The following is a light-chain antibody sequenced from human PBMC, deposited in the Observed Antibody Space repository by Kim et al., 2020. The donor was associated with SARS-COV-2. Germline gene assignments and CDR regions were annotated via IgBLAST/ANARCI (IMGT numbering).Light chain of an antibody. CDR3: SSYTTSSTRI. Sequence: QSALTQPASVSGSPGQSITISCTGTSSDVGGYNYVSWYQQHPGKAPKLMIYDVSNRLSGVSNRFSGSKSGNTASLTISGLQTEVEADYYCSSYTTSSTRIFGGGTQLTV. J-gene: IGLJ7*01. V-gene: IGLV2-14*03. CDR2: DVS. CDR1: SSDVGGYNY.